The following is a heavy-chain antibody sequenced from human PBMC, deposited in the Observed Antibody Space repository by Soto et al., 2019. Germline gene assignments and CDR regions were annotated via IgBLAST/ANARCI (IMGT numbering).Heavy chain of an antibody. J-gene: IGHJ4*02. CDR1: GFSFSRYG. V-gene: IGHV3-30*18. CDR2: ISYDGSNK. Sequence: QVQLVESGGGVVQPGRSLRLSCAASGFSFSRYGMHWVRQAPGKGLEWVAVISYDGSNKYFADSVKGRFTISRDNSKNTLKLQMSSLSAEDTAVYYCAKGARGYYASTPYSSEYYFAYWGQGTLVTVSS. CDR3: AKGARGYYASTPYSSEYYFAY. D-gene: IGHD3-22*01.